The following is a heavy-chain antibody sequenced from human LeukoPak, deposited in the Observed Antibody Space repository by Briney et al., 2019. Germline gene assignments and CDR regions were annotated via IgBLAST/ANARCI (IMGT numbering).Heavy chain of an antibody. V-gene: IGHV1-2*02. J-gene: IGHJ4*02. CDR2: INPNSGGT. CDR1: GYTFTVYY. CDR3: ARDKYSSGWDIVGY. Sequence: SVKVSCKASGYTFTVYYMHWVRQAPGQGLEWMGWINPNSGGTNYAQKFQGRVTMTRDTSISTAYMELSRLRSDDTAVYYCARDKYSSGWDIVGYWGQGTLVTVSS. D-gene: IGHD6-19*01.